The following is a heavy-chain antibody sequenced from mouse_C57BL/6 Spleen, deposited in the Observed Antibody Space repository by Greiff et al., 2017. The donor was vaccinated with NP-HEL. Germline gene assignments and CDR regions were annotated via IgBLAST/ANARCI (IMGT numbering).Heavy chain of an antibody. Sequence: VQLQQSGPELVKPGASVKIPCKASGYTFTDYNMDWVKQSHGKSLEWIGDINPNNGGTNYNQKFKGKATLTVDKSSSTAYMELRSLTSEDTAVYYCARRDYSNYLYYFDYWGQGTTLTVSS. J-gene: IGHJ2*01. CDR1: GYTFTDYN. V-gene: IGHV1-18*01. D-gene: IGHD2-5*01. CDR2: INPNNGGT. CDR3: ARRDYSNYLYYFDY.